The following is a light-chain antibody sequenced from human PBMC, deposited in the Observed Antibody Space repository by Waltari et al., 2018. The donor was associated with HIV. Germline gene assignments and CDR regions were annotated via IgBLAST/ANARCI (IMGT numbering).Light chain of an antibody. CDR3: SSYTSSFTLGV. CDR1: SSDIGNYNY. Sequence: QSALTQPASVSGSPGQSITISCTGTSSDIGNYNYVSWYQQHPGKAPNLMIFEVTNRPSAVSHRFSGSKSGNTASLTISGLQAEDEANYDCSSYTSSFTLGVFGGGTKLTVL. V-gene: IGLV2-14*01. CDR2: EVT. J-gene: IGLJ3*02.